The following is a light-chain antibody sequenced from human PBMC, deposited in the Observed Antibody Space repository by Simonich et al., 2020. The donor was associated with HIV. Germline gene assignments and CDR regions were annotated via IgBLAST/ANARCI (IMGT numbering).Light chain of an antibody. V-gene: IGKV4-1*01. J-gene: IGKJ1*01. CDR3: QQYYITPHT. CDR2: WAS. CDR1: QTILYSSNNKNY. Sequence: DIVMTQSPDSLAGSLGERATINCTSSQTILYSSNNKNYLAWYQQRPRQPPNLLIYWASTRESGVPDRFSGSGSGTDFTLTINSLQAEDVAFYYCQQYYITPHTFGQGTKVEIK.